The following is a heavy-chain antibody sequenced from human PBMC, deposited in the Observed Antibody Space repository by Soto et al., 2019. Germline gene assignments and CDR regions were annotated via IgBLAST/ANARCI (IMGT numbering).Heavy chain of an antibody. CDR3: ARRDGYNFDY. V-gene: IGHV3-64*01. J-gene: IGHJ4*02. CDR2: INSHGDST. Sequence: EVQLVESGGGLVQPGGSLRLSCAASGFIFSNYAMHWVRQAPGKGLEYVSAINSHGDSTYYANSVKARFTISRDNSKNTLYLQMGSLRTEAMAVYYCARRDGYNFDYWGQGTLFTVSS. D-gene: IGHD5-12*01. CDR1: GFIFSNYA.